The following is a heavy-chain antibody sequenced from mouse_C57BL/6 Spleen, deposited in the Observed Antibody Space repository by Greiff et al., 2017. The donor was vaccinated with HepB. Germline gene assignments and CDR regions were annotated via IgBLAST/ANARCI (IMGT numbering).Heavy chain of an antibody. CDR1: GYSFTSYY. CDR2: IYPGSGNT. D-gene: IGHD1-1*01. V-gene: IGHV1-66*01. Sequence: QVQLQQSGPELVKPGASVKISCKASGYSFTSYYIHWVKQRPGQGLEWIGWIYPGSGNTKYNEKFKGKATLTADTSSSTAYMQLSSLTSEDSAVYYCAGGYYGSSYFDYWGQGTTLTVSS. CDR3: AGGYYGSSYFDY. J-gene: IGHJ2*01.